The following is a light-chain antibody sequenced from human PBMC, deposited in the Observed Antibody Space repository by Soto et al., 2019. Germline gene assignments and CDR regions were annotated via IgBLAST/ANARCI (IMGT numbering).Light chain of an antibody. V-gene: IGLV6-57*04. Sequence: NFMLTQPHSVSESPGKTVTISCTRSSGSIASNYVQWYQQRPGSAPTSVIYEDNQRPSGVPDRFSGSIDSSSNSASLTISGLKTEDEADYYRQSYDSNTVIFGGGTKLTVL. CDR3: QSYDSNTVI. CDR1: SGSIASNY. J-gene: IGLJ2*01. CDR2: EDN.